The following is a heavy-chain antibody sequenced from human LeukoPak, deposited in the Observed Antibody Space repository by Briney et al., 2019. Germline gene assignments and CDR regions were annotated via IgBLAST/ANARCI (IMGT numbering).Heavy chain of an antibody. Sequence: GGSLRLSCAASGFTVSSNYMSWVRQAPGKGLEWVTNIYGGGSTYYADSVMGRFTISRHNSKTTLYLQMKSLRPEDTAVYYCARDGVGGFDYWGQGTLVTVSS. CDR2: IYGGGST. J-gene: IGHJ4*02. V-gene: IGHV3-53*04. CDR1: GFTVSSNY. D-gene: IGHD1-26*01. CDR3: ARDGVGGFDY.